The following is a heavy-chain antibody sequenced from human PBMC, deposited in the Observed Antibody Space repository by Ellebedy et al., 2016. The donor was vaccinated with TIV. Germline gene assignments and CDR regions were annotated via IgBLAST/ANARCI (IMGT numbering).Heavy chain of an antibody. CDR3: ARDRDTTGWFDS. D-gene: IGHD4-17*01. CDR1: GFTVSRYD. J-gene: IGHJ5*01. V-gene: IGHV3-13*01. CDR2: IGIAGDT. Sequence: PGGSLRPSCATSGFTVSRYDMQWVRQGPGKSPEWVSGIGIAGDTSYADSVKGRFTISRDNAKSSLYLQMNSLRAGDTAVYYCARDRDTTGWFDSWGQGTLVTVSS.